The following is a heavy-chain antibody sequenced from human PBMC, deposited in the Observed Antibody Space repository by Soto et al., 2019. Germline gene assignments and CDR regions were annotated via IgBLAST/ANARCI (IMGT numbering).Heavy chain of an antibody. CDR1: GGSISSYY. CDR3: ARRGSPTTVKSFDNWFDP. D-gene: IGHD4-17*01. J-gene: IGHJ5*02. CDR2: IYYSGST. Sequence: ASETLSLTCTVSGGSISSYYWSWIRQPPGKGLEWIGYIYYSGSTNYNPSLKSRVTISVDTSKNQFSLKLSSVTAADTAVYYCARRGSPTTVKSFDNWFDPWGQGTLVTVSS. V-gene: IGHV4-59*08.